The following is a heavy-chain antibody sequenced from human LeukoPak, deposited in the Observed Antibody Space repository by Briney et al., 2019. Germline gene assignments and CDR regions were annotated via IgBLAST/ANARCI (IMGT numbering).Heavy chain of an antibody. CDR2: VSGNGGST. Sequence: GGSLRLSCAASGFIFSSYVMSWVRQAPGKGLEWVSSVSGNGGSTYCADSVKGRFTISRDNSKNTLFLQVNSLRVEDTAVYYCAKVEMSSVQAPFDYWGQGTLVTVSS. D-gene: IGHD5-24*01. V-gene: IGHV3-23*01. CDR1: GFIFSSYV. J-gene: IGHJ4*02. CDR3: AKVEMSSVQAPFDY.